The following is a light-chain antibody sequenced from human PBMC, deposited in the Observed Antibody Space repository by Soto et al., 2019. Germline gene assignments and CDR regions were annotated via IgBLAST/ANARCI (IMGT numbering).Light chain of an antibody. V-gene: IGKV3-11*01. CDR2: DAS. CDR3: QQRNNRLYT. CDR1: QSVTTS. J-gene: IGKJ3*01. Sequence: EIVLTQSPATLSLSLGERATLSCRASQSVTTSLAWYQQKLGQPPGLLIYDASIRTTGVPARFSGSGSGTDFTLTISSLEPEDFAVYLCQQRNNRLYTFG.